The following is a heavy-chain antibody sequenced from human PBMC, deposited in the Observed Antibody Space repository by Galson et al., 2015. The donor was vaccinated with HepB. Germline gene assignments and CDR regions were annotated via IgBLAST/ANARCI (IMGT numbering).Heavy chain of an antibody. V-gene: IGHV5-51*01. J-gene: IGHJ6*02. CDR3: TRHRSKWLVHYYYYYYGMDV. Sequence: QSGAEVKKPGESLKISCKGSGYSFTSYWIGWVRQMPGKGLEWMGIIYPGDSDTRYSPSFQGQATISADKSISTAYLQWSSLKASDTAMYYCTRHRSKWLVHYYYYYYGMDVWGQGTTVTVSS. CDR2: IYPGDSDT. D-gene: IGHD6-19*01. CDR1: GYSFTSYW.